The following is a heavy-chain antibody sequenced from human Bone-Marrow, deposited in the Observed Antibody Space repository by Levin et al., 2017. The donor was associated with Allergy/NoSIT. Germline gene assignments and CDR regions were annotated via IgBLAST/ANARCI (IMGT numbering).Heavy chain of an antibody. D-gene: IGHD1-26*01. CDR1: GGSISSYY. V-gene: IGHV4-59*01. CDR2: IYHTGDT. J-gene: IGHJ6*02. Sequence: SSETLSLTCTVSGGSISSYYWSWIRQPPGKGLEWIGYIYHTGDTKYSPSLKSRVTISVDTSKNQFSLKLSSVTAADTAVYYCARDRVIVGTTNYYYGMDVWGQGTTVTVSS. CDR3: ARDRVIVGTTNYYYGMDV.